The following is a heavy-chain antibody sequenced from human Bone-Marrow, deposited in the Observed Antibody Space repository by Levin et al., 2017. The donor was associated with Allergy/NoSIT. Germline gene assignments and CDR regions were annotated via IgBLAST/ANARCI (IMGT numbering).Heavy chain of an antibody. CDR2: ISYDGSNK. CDR1: GFTFSSYA. D-gene: IGHD3-10*01. J-gene: IGHJ6*02. V-gene: IGHV3-30*04. Sequence: GESLKISCAASGFTFSSYAMHWVRQAPGKGLEWVAVISYDGSNKYYADSVKGRFTISRDNSKNTLYLQMNSLRAEDTAVYYCARDQGALPEGDHYYYGMDAWGQGTTVTVSS. CDR3: ARDQGALPEGDHYYYGMDA.